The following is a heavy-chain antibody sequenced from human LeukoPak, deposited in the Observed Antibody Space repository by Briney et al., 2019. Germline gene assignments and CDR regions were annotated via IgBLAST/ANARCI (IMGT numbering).Heavy chain of an antibody. CDR3: ARSRVWSDYWGYFDY. CDR2: IYHSGST. D-gene: IGHD3-3*01. J-gene: IGHJ4*02. Sequence: PSETLSLTCTVSGGSIIGYYWNWIRQPPGKGPDWIGYIYHSGSTNYNPSLKSRVTISVDTSKTQISLKLRAVTAADTAVYYCARSRVWSDYWGYFDYWGQGTLVTVSS. CDR1: GGSIIGYY. V-gene: IGHV4-59*01.